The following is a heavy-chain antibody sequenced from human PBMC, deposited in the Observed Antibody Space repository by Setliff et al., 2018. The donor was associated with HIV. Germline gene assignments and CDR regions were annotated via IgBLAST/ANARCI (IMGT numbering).Heavy chain of an antibody. CDR1: GDIFNNNA. D-gene: IGHD3-22*01. J-gene: IGHJ4*02. V-gene: IGHV1-69*13. CDR2: IIPIFGMA. Sequence: SVKVSCKASGDIFNNNAINWVRQAPGQGLEWMGRIIPIFGMANYARKFQGRVSITADASTSTSYMELSSLRSDDTAVYYCARDNYYDSSGAIGYWGQGTLVTVSS. CDR3: ARDNYYDSSGAIGY.